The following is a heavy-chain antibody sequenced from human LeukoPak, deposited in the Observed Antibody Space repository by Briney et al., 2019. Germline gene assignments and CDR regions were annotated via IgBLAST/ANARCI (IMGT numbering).Heavy chain of an antibody. J-gene: IGHJ5*02. Sequence: GGSLRLSCAASGFTSDDYAMHWVRQAPGKGLEWVSGISWNSGSIGYADSVKGRFTISRDNAKNSLYLQMNSLRAEDTALYYCAKDPGGNPRSNWFDPWGQGTLVTVSS. V-gene: IGHV3-9*02. CDR2: ISWNSGSI. CDR3: AKDPGGNPRSNWFDP. CDR1: GFTSDDYA. D-gene: IGHD4-23*01.